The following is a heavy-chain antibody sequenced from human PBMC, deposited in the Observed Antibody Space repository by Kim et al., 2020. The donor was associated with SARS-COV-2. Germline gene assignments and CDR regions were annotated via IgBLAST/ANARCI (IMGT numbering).Heavy chain of an antibody. CDR2: IYYSGST. V-gene: IGHV4-59*08. D-gene: IGHD6-13*01. CDR1: GGSISSYY. J-gene: IGHJ5*02. Sequence: SETLSLTCTVSGGSISSYYWSWIRQPPGKGLEWIGYIYYSGSTNYNPSLKSRVTISVDTSKNQFSLKLSSVTAADTAVYYCARQPRSSWLNWFDPWGQGTLVTVSS. CDR3: ARQPRSSWLNWFDP.